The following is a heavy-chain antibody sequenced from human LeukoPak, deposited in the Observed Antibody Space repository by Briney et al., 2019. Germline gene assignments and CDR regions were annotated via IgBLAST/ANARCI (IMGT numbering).Heavy chain of an antibody. V-gene: IGHV1-2*04. CDR3: ARDLNGSGSFPLYYFDY. Sequence: ASVKVSCKASGYTFTGYYMHWVRQAPGQGLEWMGWINPNSGGTNYAQKFQGWVTMTRDTSISTAYMELSRLRSDDTAVYYCARDLNGSGSFPLYYFDYWGQGTLVTVSS. D-gene: IGHD3-10*01. CDR2: INPNSGGT. J-gene: IGHJ4*02. CDR1: GYTFTGYY.